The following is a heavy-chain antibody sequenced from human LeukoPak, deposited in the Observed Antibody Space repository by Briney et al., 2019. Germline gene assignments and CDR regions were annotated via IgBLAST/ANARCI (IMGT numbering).Heavy chain of an antibody. CDR3: AKRYGDSTGWFFDF. Sequence: YPGGSLRLSCDGSRYSFNSYAMTWVRQAPGKGLEWVSSINGGGDITYYAESVKGRFTVSRDNSKNTLFLQMNSLRAEDTAVFYCAKRYGDSTGWFFDFWGQGSLVTVSS. D-gene: IGHD6-13*01. V-gene: IGHV3-23*01. CDR1: RYSFNSYA. CDR2: INGGGDIT. J-gene: IGHJ4*02.